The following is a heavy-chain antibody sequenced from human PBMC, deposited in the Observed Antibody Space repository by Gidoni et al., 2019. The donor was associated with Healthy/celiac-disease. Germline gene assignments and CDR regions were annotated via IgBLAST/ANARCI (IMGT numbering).Heavy chain of an antibody. J-gene: IGHJ4*02. CDR2: IYPGDSDT. CDR3: ARPRHRGIAAAGFIDY. CDR1: GYSFTSYW. V-gene: IGHV5-51*03. D-gene: IGHD6-13*01. Sequence: EVQLVQSGAEVKKPGESLKISCKGSGYSFTSYWIGWVRQMPGKGLEWMGIIYPGDSDTRYSPSFQGQVTISADKSISTAYLQWSSLKALDTAMYYCARPRHRGIAAAGFIDYWGQGTLVTVSS.